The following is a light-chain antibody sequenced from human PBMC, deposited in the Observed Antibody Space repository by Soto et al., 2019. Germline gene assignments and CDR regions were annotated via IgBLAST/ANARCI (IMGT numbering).Light chain of an antibody. Sequence: ENLLTQSPVTLSLSAGERATLFCRASEIINSGYLAWYQQKPGRAPRLLIYGASKRATGIPDRFSGSESGTHFTLTIDSLEPEDSAVYYCQQYGSSPPFGQGTRLDIK. J-gene: IGKJ5*01. V-gene: IGKV3-20*01. CDR1: EIINSGY. CDR3: QQYGSSPP. CDR2: GAS.